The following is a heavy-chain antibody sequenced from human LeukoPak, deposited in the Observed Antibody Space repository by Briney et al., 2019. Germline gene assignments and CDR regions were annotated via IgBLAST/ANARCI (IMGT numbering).Heavy chain of an antibody. D-gene: IGHD3-3*01. CDR2: IYDSGRT. J-gene: IGHJ6*02. V-gene: IGHV4-59*08. CDR1: GGSISSYY. CDR3: ARSRDDFWSGYYGMDV. Sequence: PSETLSLTCTVSGGSISSYYWSWIRQPPGKGLEWIGWIGYIYDSGRTNYNPSLKSRVTISVDTSKNQFSLKLSSVTAADTAVYYCARSRDDFWSGYYGMDVWGQGTTVTVSS.